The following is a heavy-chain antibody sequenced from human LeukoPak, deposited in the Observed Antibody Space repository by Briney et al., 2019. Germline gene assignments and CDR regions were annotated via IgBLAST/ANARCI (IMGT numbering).Heavy chain of an antibody. J-gene: IGHJ4*02. D-gene: IGHD2-15*01. CDR2: IYPGDSDT. Sequence: GESLQISCKGSGYSFTSYWIGWVRQMPGKGLEWMGIIYPGDSDTRYSPSFQGQVTISADKSISTAYLQWSSLKASDTAMYYRARLTGYCSGGSCYLLYWGQGTLVTVSS. CDR1: GYSFTSYW. V-gene: IGHV5-51*01. CDR3: ARLTGYCSGGSCYLLY.